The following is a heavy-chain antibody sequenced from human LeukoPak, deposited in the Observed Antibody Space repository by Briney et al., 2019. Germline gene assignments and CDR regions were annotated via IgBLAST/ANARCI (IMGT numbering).Heavy chain of an antibody. CDR1: GYSFTSYW. J-gene: IGHJ3*02. CDR3: ARQDCSDGSCYLDAFDI. D-gene: IGHD2-15*01. V-gene: IGHV5-51*01. Sequence: GESLKISCKGSGYSFTSYWIGWVRQMPGKGLEWMGIIYPGDSDTRYSPSFQGQVTISADKSISTAYLQWSSLKASDTAMYYCARQDCSDGSCYLDAFDIWGQGTMVTVSS. CDR2: IYPGDSDT.